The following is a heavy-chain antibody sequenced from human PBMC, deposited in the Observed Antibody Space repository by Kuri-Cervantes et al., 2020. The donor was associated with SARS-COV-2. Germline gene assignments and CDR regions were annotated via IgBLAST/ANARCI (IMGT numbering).Heavy chain of an antibody. D-gene: IGHD5-12*01. J-gene: IGHJ6*02. CDR2: IWYDGSNK. CDR3: ARDQYSGYETYGMDV. CDR1: GFTFSSYG. Sequence: GGSLRLSCAASGFTFSSYGMHWVRQAPGKGLEWVAVIWYDGSNKYYADSVKGRFSISRDNSKNTLYLQMNSLRAEDTAVYHCARDQYSGYETYGMDVWGQGTTVTVSS. V-gene: IGHV3-33*08.